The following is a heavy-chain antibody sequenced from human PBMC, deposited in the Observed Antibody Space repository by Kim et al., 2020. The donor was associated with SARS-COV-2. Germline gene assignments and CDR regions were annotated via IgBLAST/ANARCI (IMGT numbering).Heavy chain of an antibody. D-gene: IGHD3-9*01. V-gene: IGHV3-21*01. J-gene: IGHJ4*02. Sequence: GGSLRLSCAASGFIFSSYSMNWVRQAPGKGLEWVSSISSSSDYIYYADSVTGRFTVSRDNAKNSLYLQMSNLRAEDTAVYYCARVKHFDWFSAYWGQGTLVTVSS. CDR3: ARVKHFDWFSAY. CDR2: ISSSSDYI. CDR1: GFIFSSYS.